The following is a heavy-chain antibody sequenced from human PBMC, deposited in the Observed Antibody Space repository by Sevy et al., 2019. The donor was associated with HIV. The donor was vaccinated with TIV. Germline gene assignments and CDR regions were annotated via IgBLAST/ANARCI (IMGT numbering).Heavy chain of an antibody. J-gene: IGHJ6*02. CDR2: MYSGGGT. V-gene: IGHV3-53*01. D-gene: IGHD3-16*01. CDR3: ARDWGVGNYRAMDV. Sequence: GGSLRLSCAASGFNVNDIYINWVRQAPGKGLEWVSVMYSGGGTYYADSVKGRFTISRDDSTNTLYLQMSSLRVEDAAVYYCARDWGVGNYRAMDVWGPGTTVTVSS. CDR1: GFNVNDIY.